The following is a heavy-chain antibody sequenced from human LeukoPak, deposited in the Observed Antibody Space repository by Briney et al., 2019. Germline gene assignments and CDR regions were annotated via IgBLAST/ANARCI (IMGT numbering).Heavy chain of an antibody. CDR3: ARDKAAAFDC. CDR1: RFTFSNYG. V-gene: IGHV3-33*01. J-gene: IGHJ4*02. D-gene: IGHD2-15*01. CDR2: IWYDGSNK. Sequence: PGGSLRLSCAASRFTFSNYGMHWVRQAPGKGLEWVAVIWYDGSNKYYADSVKGRFTVSRDNSKNTLYLQMNSLRAEDTAVYYCARDKAAAFDCWGQGTLVTVSS.